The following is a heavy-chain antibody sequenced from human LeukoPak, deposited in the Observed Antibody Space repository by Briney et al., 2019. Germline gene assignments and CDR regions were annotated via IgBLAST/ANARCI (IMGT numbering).Heavy chain of an antibody. J-gene: IGHJ5*02. V-gene: IGHV1-69*04. D-gene: IGHD3-9*01. CDR2: IIPILGIA. CDR1: GGTFSSYA. Sequence: SVKVSCKASGGTFSSYAISWVRQAPGQGLEWMGRIIPILGIANYAQKFQGRVTITADKSTSTAYMELSSLRSEDTAVYYCARDYGPMYYDILTGSNWFDPWGQGTLVTVSS. CDR3: ARDYGPMYYDILTGSNWFDP.